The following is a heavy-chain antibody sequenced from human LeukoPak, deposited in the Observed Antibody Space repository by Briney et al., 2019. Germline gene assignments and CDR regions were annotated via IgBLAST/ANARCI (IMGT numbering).Heavy chain of an antibody. CDR2: ISSSSSYI. V-gene: IGHV3-21*01. J-gene: IGHJ4*02. Sequence: GGSLRLSCAASGFTFSSYSMNWVRQAPGKGLEWVSSISSSSSYIYHADSVKGRFTISRDNAKNSLYLQMNSLRAEDTAVYYCARGLNYYDSSPMAYYFDYWGQGTLVTVSS. CDR3: ARGLNYYDSSPMAYYFDY. CDR1: GFTFSSYS. D-gene: IGHD3-22*01.